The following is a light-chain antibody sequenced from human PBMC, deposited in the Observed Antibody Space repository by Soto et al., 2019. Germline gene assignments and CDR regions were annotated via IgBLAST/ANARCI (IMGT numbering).Light chain of an antibody. Sequence: PITSSASILSASVADIVIITCRASQGIRNDLGWYQQKPGKAPKRLIYAASSLQSGVPSRFSGSGSGTEFTLTISSLQPEDFATYYCLQHNSYPRTLGQGTKVDIK. V-gene: IGKV1-17*01. CDR2: AAS. CDR1: QGIRND. J-gene: IGKJ1*01. CDR3: LQHNSYPRT.